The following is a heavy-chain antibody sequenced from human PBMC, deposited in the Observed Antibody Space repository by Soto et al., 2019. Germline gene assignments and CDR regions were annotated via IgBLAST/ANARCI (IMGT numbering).Heavy chain of an antibody. Sequence: PSETLSLTCAVSGGSISSGGYSWGWIRQPPGKGLEWIGSIYYIGNSYYNPSLRGRVAISVDTSNDQFSLELSSVTASDTAVYYCARHVAESMIEFDSWGQGTLVTVSS. D-gene: IGHD3-22*01. CDR2: IYYIGNS. V-gene: IGHV4-39*01. J-gene: IGHJ4*02. CDR1: GGSISSGGYS. CDR3: ARHVAESMIEFDS.